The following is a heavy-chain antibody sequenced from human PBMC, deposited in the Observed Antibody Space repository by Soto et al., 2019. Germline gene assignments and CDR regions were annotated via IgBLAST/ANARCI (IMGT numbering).Heavy chain of an antibody. Sequence: ASVKVSCKASGCSFTSLDINWVRQAAGQGLEWMGWMEPSTGRTGYAQKFQGRVTMTRDTSINTAYMELTTLTSDDTAFYYCARRGCAGFEYSGQGTLVTVFS. V-gene: IGHV1-8*01. D-gene: IGHD6-25*01. J-gene: IGHJ4*02. CDR2: MEPSTGRT. CDR1: GCSFTSLD. CDR3: ARRGCAGFEY.